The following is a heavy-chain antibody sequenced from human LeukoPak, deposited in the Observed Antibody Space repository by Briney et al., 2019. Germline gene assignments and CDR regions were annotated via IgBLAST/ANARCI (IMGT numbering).Heavy chain of an antibody. Sequence: ASVKVSCKASGCTFSSYVFNWLRPAPGQGLEWMGGIIPTFGTANYPQKFQGRATITADGSPRKASMKLSSLRSEDTAVYYCARGACPEVYYFVFWGQGTLVTVSS. J-gene: IGHJ4*02. CDR3: ARGACPEVYYFVF. CDR1: GCTFSSYV. CDR2: IIPTFGTA. V-gene: IGHV1-69*01. D-gene: IGHD1-14*01.